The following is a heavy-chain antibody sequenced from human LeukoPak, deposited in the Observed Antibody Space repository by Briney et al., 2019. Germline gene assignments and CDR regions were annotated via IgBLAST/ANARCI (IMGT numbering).Heavy chain of an antibody. J-gene: IGHJ4*02. CDR3: ARGFSSWYKLPFDY. D-gene: IGHD6-13*01. Sequence: SETLSLTCAVYGGSFSGYYWSWIRQPPGKVLEWIGEINHSGSTNYNPSLKSRVTISVDTSKNQFSLKLSSVTAADTAVYYCARGFSSWYKLPFDYWGQGTLVTVSS. CDR2: INHSGST. V-gene: IGHV4-34*01. CDR1: GGSFSGYY.